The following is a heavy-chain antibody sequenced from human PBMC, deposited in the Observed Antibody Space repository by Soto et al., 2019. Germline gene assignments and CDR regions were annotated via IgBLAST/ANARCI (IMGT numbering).Heavy chain of an antibody. Sequence: SETLSLTCTVSGGSISSGDYYWSWIRQPPGKGLEWSGYIYYSGSTYYNPSLKSPVIISADTFKNQFSLKLSSVTAADTAVYYCARVPSSGPFDYWGQGILVTVSS. D-gene: IGHD3-22*01. CDR3: ARVPSSGPFDY. J-gene: IGHJ4*02. CDR1: GGSISSGDYY. V-gene: IGHV4-30-4*01. CDR2: IYYSGST.